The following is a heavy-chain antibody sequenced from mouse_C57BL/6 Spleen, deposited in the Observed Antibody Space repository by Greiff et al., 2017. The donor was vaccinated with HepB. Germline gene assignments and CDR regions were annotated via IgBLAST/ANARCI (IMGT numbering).Heavy chain of an antibody. CDR2: IDPETGGT. CDR3: TRGFPNYAMDY. CDR1: GYTFTDYE. Sequence: QVQLQQSGAELVRPGASVTLSCKASGYTFTDYEMHWVKQTPVHGLEWIGAIDPETGGTAYNQKFKGKAILTADKSSSTAYMELRSLTSDDSSVYYCTRGFPNYAMDYWGQGTSVTVSS. V-gene: IGHV1-15*01. J-gene: IGHJ4*01.